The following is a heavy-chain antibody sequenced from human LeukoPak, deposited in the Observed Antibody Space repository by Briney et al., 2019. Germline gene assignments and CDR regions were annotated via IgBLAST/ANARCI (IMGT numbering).Heavy chain of an antibody. CDR3: ARGRGNGWYDY. Sequence: PLETLSLTCTVSGASITSDFWSWVRQPPGKGLEWICYSSYSGSTRYSPSLNSRVTISLDTSKNQFSLNLNSVTAADTAVYYCARGRGNGWYDYWGQGTLVTVSS. V-gene: IGHV4-59*01. CDR1: GASITSDF. D-gene: IGHD6-19*01. J-gene: IGHJ4*02. CDR2: SSYSGST.